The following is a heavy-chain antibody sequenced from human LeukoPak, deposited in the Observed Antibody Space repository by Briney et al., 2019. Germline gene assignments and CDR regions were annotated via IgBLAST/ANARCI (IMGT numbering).Heavy chain of an antibody. CDR1: GFTFSSYA. D-gene: IGHD3-22*01. Sequence: GGSLRLSCAASGFTFSSYAMSWVRQAPGKGLEWDSAISGSGGSTYYADSVKGRFTISRDNSKNTLYLQMNSLRAEDTAVYYCAKELWSMGIVGEFDYWGQGTLVTVSS. V-gene: IGHV3-23*01. CDR3: AKELWSMGIVGEFDY. J-gene: IGHJ4*02. CDR2: ISGSGGST.